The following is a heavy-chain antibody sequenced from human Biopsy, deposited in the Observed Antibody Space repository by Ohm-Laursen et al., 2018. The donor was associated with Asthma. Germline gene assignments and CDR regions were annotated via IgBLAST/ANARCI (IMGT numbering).Heavy chain of an antibody. CDR3: ASSLYGGIYGGGDLFDS. D-gene: IGHD4-23*01. J-gene: IGHJ4*02. CDR1: GAAISSGTNY. V-gene: IGHV4-31*03. Sequence: PSDTLSLTCSVPGAAISSGTNYWSWIRQHPGKGLEWIGYIYYIGSTSYNPSLKSRLSISVDTSKNQFSLRLSSVTAADTAVYYCASSLYGGIYGGGDLFDSWGQGNRVTVSS. CDR2: IYYIGST.